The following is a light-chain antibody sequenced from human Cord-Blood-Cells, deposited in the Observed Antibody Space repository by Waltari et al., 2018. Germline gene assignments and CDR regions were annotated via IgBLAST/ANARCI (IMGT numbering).Light chain of an antibody. CDR3: AAWDDSLNGWV. CDR2: SNN. J-gene: IGLJ3*02. CDR1: SSNIGSNT. V-gene: IGLV1-44*01. Sequence: QSVLTHPPSASGTPGQRVTISFSGRSSNIGSNTVNWYQQLPGTAPKLLIYSNNQRPSGVPDRFSGSKSGTSASLAISGLQSEDEADYYCAAWDDSLNGWVFGGGTKLTVL.